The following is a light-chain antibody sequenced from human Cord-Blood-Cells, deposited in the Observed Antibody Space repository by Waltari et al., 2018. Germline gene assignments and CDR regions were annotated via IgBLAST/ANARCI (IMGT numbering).Light chain of an antibody. CDR1: QSVSSC. Sequence: ELVLTQSPATLSLSPGERATLSCRASQSVSSCLAWYQQKPGQAPRLLIYDASNRATGIPARFSGSGSGTDFTLTISSLEPEDFAVYYCQQRSNWPWTFGQGTKVEIK. CDR2: DAS. V-gene: IGKV3-11*01. CDR3: QQRSNWPWT. J-gene: IGKJ1*01.